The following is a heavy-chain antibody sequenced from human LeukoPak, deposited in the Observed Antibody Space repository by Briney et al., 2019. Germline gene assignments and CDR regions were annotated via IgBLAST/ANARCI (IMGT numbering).Heavy chain of an antibody. D-gene: IGHD3-16*01. CDR1: GFTFSNYA. V-gene: IGHV3-23*01. Sequence: GGSLRLSCAASGFTFSNYAMSWVRQAPGKGLEWVSTIIGSGGTTYYADSVKGRFTISRDNSKNTLYLQMNSLRAEDTAVYYCAKDGGTFDYWGQGTLVTVSS. J-gene: IGHJ4*02. CDR2: IIGSGGTT. CDR3: AKDGGTFDY.